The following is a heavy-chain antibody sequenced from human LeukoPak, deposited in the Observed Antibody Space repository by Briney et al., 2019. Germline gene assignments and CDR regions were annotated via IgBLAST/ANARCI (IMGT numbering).Heavy chain of an antibody. CDR3: ARGPPAIQLWYYYYYGMDV. J-gene: IGHJ6*02. Sequence: SETLSLTCTVSGGSISNYYWSWIRQPPGKGLEWIGYIYYSGSTNYNPSLKSRVTISVDTSKNQFSLKLSSVTAADTAVYYCARGPPAIQLWYYYYYGMDVWGQGTTVTVSS. CDR1: GGSISNYY. V-gene: IGHV4-59*12. CDR2: IYYSGST. D-gene: IGHD5-18*01.